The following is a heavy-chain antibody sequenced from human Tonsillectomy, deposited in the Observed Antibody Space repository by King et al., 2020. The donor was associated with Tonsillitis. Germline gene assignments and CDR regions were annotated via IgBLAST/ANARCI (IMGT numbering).Heavy chain of an antibody. V-gene: IGHV4-38-2*02. CDR3: VREGGVALNYFD. J-gene: IGHJ4*02. CDR2: VYHTGST. D-gene: IGHD3-3*01. CDR1: GYSISSGNY. Sequence: VQLQESGPGLVKSSETLSLTCNVSGYSISSGNYWGWIRQSPGRGLEWIGNVYHTGSTSYNPSLKSRVDISVDTSKKQFSLKVKSVTAADTAVYYCVREGGVALNYFDWGQGTLITVSS.